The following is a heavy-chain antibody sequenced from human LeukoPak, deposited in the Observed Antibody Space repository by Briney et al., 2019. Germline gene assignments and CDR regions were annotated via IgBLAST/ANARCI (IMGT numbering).Heavy chain of an antibody. CDR1: GFTFSSYW. CDR2: INHNGNVN. V-gene: IGHV3-7*03. Sequence: GGSRRLSCAASGFTFSSYWMNWARQAPGKGLEWVASINHNGNVNYYVDSVKGRFTISRDNAKNSLYLQMSNLRAEDTAVYFCARGGGLDVWGQGTTVTVSS. J-gene: IGHJ6*02. CDR3: ARGGGLDV. D-gene: IGHD3-16*01.